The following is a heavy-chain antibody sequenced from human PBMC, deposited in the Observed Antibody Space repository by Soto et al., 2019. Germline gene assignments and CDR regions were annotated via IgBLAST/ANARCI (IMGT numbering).Heavy chain of an antibody. D-gene: IGHD5-12*01. V-gene: IGHV1-24*01. Sequence: ASVKVSCEVSGYTLAELSMHWVRQAPGKGLEWMGGFDPEDGETIYAQKFQGRVTITADESTSTAYMELSSLRSEDTAVYYCARDLGDGYHFDYWGQGTLVTVSS. CDR3: ARDLGDGYHFDY. CDR1: GYTLAELS. J-gene: IGHJ4*02. CDR2: FDPEDGET.